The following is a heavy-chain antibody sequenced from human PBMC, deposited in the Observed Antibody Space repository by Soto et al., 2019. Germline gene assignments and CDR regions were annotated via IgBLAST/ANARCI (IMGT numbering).Heavy chain of an antibody. D-gene: IGHD3-9*01. J-gene: IGHJ6*02. CDR1: GGTFSSYA. V-gene: IGHV1-69*13. Sequence: ASVKVSCKASGGTFSSYAISWVRQAPGQGLEWMGGIIPIFGTANYAQKFQGRVTITADESTSTAYMELSSLRSEDTAVYYCARDSAGAYYDILTGSTPIYGMDVWGQGTTVTVSS. CDR3: ARDSAGAYYDILTGSTPIYGMDV. CDR2: IIPIFGTA.